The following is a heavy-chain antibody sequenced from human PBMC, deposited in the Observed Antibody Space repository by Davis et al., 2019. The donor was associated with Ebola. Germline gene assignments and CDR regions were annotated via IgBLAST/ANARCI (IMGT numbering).Heavy chain of an antibody. Sequence: PSETLSLTCTVSGGSVSSGSYYWSWIRQPPGKGLEWLGYIYYSGSTNYNPSLKSRVTISVDTSKNQFSLKLSSVTAADTAVYYCASYSYGGNSEGFDYWGQGTLVTVSS. CDR2: IYYSGST. CDR3: ASYSYGGNSEGFDY. D-gene: IGHD4-23*01. J-gene: IGHJ4*02. CDR1: GGSVSSGSYY. V-gene: IGHV4-61*01.